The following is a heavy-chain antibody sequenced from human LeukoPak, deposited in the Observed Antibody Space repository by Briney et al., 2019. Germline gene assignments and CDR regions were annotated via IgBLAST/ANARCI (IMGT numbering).Heavy chain of an antibody. CDR1: GFTFSNYV. V-gene: IGHV3-23*01. D-gene: IGHD6-6*01. Sequence: GGSLRLSCAASGFTFSNYVMSWVRQAPGKGLEWVSAITGSSDSTYYADSVKGRFTSSRDNSKSALFLQMNSLRAEGTAIYYCAKGSSSSRPYYFDYWGQGALATVSS. J-gene: IGHJ4*02. CDR3: AKGSSSSRPYYFDY. CDR2: ITGSSDST.